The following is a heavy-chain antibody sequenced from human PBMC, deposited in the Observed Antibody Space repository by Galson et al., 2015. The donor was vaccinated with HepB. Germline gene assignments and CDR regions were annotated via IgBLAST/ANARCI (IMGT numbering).Heavy chain of an antibody. V-gene: IGHV3-21*01. J-gene: IGHJ2*01. CDR2: ISSTSTYI. Sequence: SLRLSCAGFGLTFSSYNMNWVRQAPGKGLDWVSCISSTSTYIAYTDSVKGRFTISRDNAKSSVYLQMNDLRAEDTAVYFCAKSVLEGGHWYFDIWGRGTLVTVSS. CDR1: GLTFSSYN. CDR3: AKSVLEGGHWYFDI. D-gene: IGHD5/OR15-5a*01.